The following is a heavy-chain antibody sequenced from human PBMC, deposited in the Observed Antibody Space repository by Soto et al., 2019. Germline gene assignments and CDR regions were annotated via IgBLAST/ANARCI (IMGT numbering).Heavy chain of an antibody. CDR1: GFTFSYYF. J-gene: IGHJ4*02. Sequence: GGAPRISLAAAGFTFSYYFMNWVRQGPGKGLEWVSSISGSGNYTHYADFLRGRFTISRDNAKTSLYLQMNSLRAEDTAVYYCAREGINNYNEYYFDSWGQGTVVTVSS. CDR2: ISGSGNYT. D-gene: IGHD4-4*01. CDR3: AREGINNYNEYYFDS. V-gene: IGHV3-21*01.